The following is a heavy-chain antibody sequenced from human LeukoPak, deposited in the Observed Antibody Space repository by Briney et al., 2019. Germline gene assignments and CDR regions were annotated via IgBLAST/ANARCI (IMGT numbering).Heavy chain of an antibody. D-gene: IGHD6-6*01. CDR2: IYHSGST. V-gene: IGHV4-59*01. J-gene: IGHJ1*01. CDR1: GGSISTYY. Sequence: SETLSLTCTVSGGSISTYYWNWIRQPPGKGLEWIGYIYHSGSTNYNPSLQSRVTISVDTSKNQFSLDLNSVTAADTAVYYCARGGAARLHFQNWGQGTLVTVSS. CDR3: ARGGAARLHFQN.